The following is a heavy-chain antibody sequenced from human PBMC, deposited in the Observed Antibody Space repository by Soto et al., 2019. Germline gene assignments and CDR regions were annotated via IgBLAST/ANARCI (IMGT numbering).Heavy chain of an antibody. J-gene: IGHJ4*02. Sequence: ESGGGVVQPGRSLRLSCAASGFTFSSYGMHWVRQAPGKGLEWVAVIWYDGSNKYYADSVKGRFTISRDNSKNTLYLQMNSLRAEDTAVYYCARDLQGAMVRGADDYWGQGTLVTVSS. V-gene: IGHV3-33*01. CDR1: GFTFSSYG. CDR3: ARDLQGAMVRGADDY. CDR2: IWYDGSNK. D-gene: IGHD3-10*01.